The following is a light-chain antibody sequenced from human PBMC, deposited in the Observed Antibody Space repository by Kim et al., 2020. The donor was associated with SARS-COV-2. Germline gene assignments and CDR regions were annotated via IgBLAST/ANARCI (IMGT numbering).Light chain of an antibody. V-gene: IGLV4-69*01. CDR2: LIGDGSH. J-gene: IGLJ2*01. Sequence: ASVNLTCTRSSGDSSYSSEWHWQQPETGPRYLMMLIGDGSHSRGDGIPVRFSGYSTGAELYLAIPNLQAEDDSDYYCQTWGTGNLVFGGGTQLTVL. CDR1: SGDSSYS. CDR3: QTWGTGNLV.